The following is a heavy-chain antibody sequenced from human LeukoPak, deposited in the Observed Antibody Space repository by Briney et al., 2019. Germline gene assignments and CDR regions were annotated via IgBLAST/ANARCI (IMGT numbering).Heavy chain of an antibody. Sequence: GGSLSLSCAASGFTASSKFVSWVRQAPGKGLEWVSIIYRGGSTYYADSVKGRFTISRDNSKHTLYLQMNSLRAEDTAVYYCARDRVIVEAKLCWGQGALVTVSS. CDR2: IYRGGST. D-gene: IGHD1-26*01. CDR1: GFTASSKF. CDR3: ARDRVIVEAKLC. V-gene: IGHV3-53*01. J-gene: IGHJ4*02.